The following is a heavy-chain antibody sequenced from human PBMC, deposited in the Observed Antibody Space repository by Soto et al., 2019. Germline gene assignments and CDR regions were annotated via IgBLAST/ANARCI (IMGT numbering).Heavy chain of an antibody. Sequence: SETLSLTCAVSGYSISSGYYWGWIRQPPGKGLEWIGSIYHSGSTYYNPSLKSRVTISVDTSKNQFSLKLSSVTAADTAVYYCARSRPRCGGDCYSGAFDIWGQGTMVTVS. CDR2: IYHSGST. V-gene: IGHV4-38-2*01. J-gene: IGHJ3*02. D-gene: IGHD2-21*02. CDR1: GYSISSGYY. CDR3: ARSRPRCGGDCYSGAFDI.